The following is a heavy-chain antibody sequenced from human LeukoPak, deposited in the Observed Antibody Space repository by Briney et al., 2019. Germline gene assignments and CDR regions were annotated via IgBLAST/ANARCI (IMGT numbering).Heavy chain of an antibody. CDR1: GFTFSSYA. V-gene: IGHV3-23*01. CDR3: AKDPLLWFGEYYSDY. Sequence: GGSLRLSCAASGFTFSSYAMSWVRQAPGKGLEWVSAISGSGGSTYYADSVKGRFTISRDNSKNTLYLQMNSLRAEDTAVYYCAKDPLLWFGEYYSDYWGQGTLVTVSS. CDR2: ISGSGGST. D-gene: IGHD3-10*01. J-gene: IGHJ4*02.